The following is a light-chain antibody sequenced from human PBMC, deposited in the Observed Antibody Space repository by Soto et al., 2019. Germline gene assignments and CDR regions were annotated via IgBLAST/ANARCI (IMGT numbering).Light chain of an antibody. CDR2: GAS. J-gene: IGKJ5*01. V-gene: IGKV3-15*01. Sequence: EIVLTQSPGALALSPGERATLSCRASQSVSSSYLAWYQQKPGQAPRLLIYGASTRATGIPPRFSGSGSGTEFTLPISSLQSEDFAVYYCQQYNNWPPITFGKGTPLEIK. CDR1: QSVSSSY. CDR3: QQYNNWPPIT.